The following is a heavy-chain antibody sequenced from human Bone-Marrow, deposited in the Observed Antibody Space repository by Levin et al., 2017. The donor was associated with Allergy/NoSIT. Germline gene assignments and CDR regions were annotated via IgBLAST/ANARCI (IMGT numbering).Heavy chain of an antibody. D-gene: IGHD2-8*01. CDR3: ARGPSVALMVYAMGNWFDP. V-gene: IGHV3-33*01. CDR1: GFTFSSYG. CDR2: IWYDGSNK. J-gene: IGHJ5*02. Sequence: LSLTCAASGFTFSSYGMHWVRQAPGKGLEWVAVIWYDGSNKYYADSVKGRFTISRDNSKNTLYLQMNSLRAEDTAVYYCARGPSVALMVYAMGNWFDPWGQGTLVTVSS.